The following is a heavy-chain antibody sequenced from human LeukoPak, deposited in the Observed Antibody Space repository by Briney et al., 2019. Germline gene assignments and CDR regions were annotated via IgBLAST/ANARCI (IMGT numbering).Heavy chain of an antibody. V-gene: IGHV1-69*05. Sequence: SVKVSCKASGYTFTSYYMHWVRQAPGQGLEWMGRIIPIFGTANYAQKFQGRVTITTDESTSTAYMELSSLRSEDTAVYYCARDWGIGGHLYYFDYWGQGTLVTVSS. CDR2: IIPIFGTA. CDR3: ARDWGIGGHLYYFDY. J-gene: IGHJ4*02. D-gene: IGHD3-16*01. CDR1: GYTFTSYY.